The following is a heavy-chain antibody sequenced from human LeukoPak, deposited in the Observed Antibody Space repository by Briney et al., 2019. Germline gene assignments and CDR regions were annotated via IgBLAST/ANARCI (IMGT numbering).Heavy chain of an antibody. J-gene: IGHJ3*02. CDR1: GGSISTYY. V-gene: IGHV4-59*01. CDR3: ARWEASRVAFDI. Sequence: PSETLSLTCTVSGGSISTYYWSWIRQPPGRGLERIGYIYYSGITDYSPSLKSRVTISIDTSKKQFSLKLSSVTAADTAVYYCARWEASRVAFDIWGQGTLVTVSS. CDR2: IYYSGIT. D-gene: IGHD1-26*01.